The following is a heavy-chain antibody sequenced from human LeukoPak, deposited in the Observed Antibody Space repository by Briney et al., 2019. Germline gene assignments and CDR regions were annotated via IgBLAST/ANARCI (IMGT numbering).Heavy chain of an antibody. CDR1: GYSISSGYY. Sequence: PSETLSLTCAVSGYSISSGYYWGWIRQPPGKGLEWIGSIYHSGSTYYNPSLKSRVTISVDTSKNQFSLQLSSVTAADTAVYYCARRDRYCSSSICPIDYWGQGTLVTVSS. J-gene: IGHJ4*02. CDR3: ARRDRYCSSSICPIDY. V-gene: IGHV4-38-2*01. CDR2: IYHSGST. D-gene: IGHD2-2*01.